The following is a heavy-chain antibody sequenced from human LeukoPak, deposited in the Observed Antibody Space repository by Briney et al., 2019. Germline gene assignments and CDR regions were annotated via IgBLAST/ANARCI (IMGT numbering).Heavy chain of an antibody. Sequence: KSGGSLRLSCAASGFTFSSYSMNWVPQAPGKGLEWFSSISSSSSYIYYADSVKGRFTISRDNAKNSLYLQMNSLRAEDTAVYYCARALPSPLYSGSYADAFDIWGQGTMVTVSS. J-gene: IGHJ3*02. V-gene: IGHV3-21*01. D-gene: IGHD1-26*01. CDR1: GFTFSSYS. CDR3: ARALPSPLYSGSYADAFDI. CDR2: ISSSSSYI.